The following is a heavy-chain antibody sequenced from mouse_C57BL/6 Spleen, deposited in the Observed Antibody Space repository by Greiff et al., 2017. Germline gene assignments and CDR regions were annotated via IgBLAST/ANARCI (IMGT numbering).Heavy chain of an antibody. V-gene: IGHV14-2*01. CDR2: IDPEDGET. CDR3: ASHLSRAMDY. J-gene: IGHJ4*01. D-gene: IGHD1-1*01. Sequence: VQLQQSGAELVKPGASVKLSCTASGFNIKDYYMHWVKQRTEQGLEWIGRIDPEDGETTSAPKFQGKATITADTSSNTAYLQLSSLTSEDTAVYYCASHLSRAMDYWGQGTSVTVSS. CDR1: GFNIKDYY.